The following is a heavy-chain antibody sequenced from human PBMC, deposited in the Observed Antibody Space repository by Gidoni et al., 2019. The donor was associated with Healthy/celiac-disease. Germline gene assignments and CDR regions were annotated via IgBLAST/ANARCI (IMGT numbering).Heavy chain of an antibody. V-gene: IGHV3-23*01. D-gene: IGHD3-10*01. Sequence: EVQLLESGGGLVQPGGSLRLSCAASGFTFRSYAMSWVRQAPGKGLEWGSAMSGSGGSTYYADSVKGRFTISRDNSKNTLYLQMNSLRAEDTAVYYCAKLRGSGPKGYYYYMDVWGKGTTVTVSS. J-gene: IGHJ6*03. CDR1: GFTFRSYA. CDR2: MSGSGGST. CDR3: AKLRGSGPKGYYYYMDV.